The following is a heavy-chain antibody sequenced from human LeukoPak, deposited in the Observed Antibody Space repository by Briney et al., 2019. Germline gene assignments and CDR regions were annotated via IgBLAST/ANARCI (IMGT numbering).Heavy chain of an antibody. CDR1: GGSFSGYY. D-gene: IGHD5-24*01. J-gene: IGHJ4*02. Sequence: SETLSLTCAVYGGSFSGYYWSWIRQPPGKGLEWIGEINHSGSTNYNPSLKSRVTISVDTSKNQFSLKLSSVTAADTAVYYCARGGQYDFDYWGQGTLVTVSS. V-gene: IGHV4-34*01. CDR2: INHSGST. CDR3: ARGGQYDFDY.